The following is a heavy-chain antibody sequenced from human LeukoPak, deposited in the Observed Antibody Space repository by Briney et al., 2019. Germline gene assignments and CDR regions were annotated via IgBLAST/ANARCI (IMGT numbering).Heavy chain of an antibody. V-gene: IGHV4-34*01. Sequence: SETLSLTCAVSGGSFSGYYWTWIRQPPGKGLEWIGEINHSGSANYNPSLMSRVTISLDTSKNHFSLNLSSVTAADTAVYYCAMSYSSSWYVIWGQGTLVTVSS. CDR2: INHSGSA. J-gene: IGHJ4*02. CDR1: GGSFSGYY. D-gene: IGHD6-13*01. CDR3: AMSYSSSWYVI.